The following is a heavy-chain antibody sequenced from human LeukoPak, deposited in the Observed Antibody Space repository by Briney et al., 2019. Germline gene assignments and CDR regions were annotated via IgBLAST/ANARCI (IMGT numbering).Heavy chain of an antibody. CDR3: ARDLRPGPPSVRGPDGSMDV. Sequence: SSETLSLTCTVSGGSISSGSYYWSWIRQPAGKGLEWIGRIYTSGSTNYNPSLKSRVTMSVDTSKNQFSLKLSSVTAADTAVYYCARDLRPGPPSVRGPDGSMDVWGKGTTVTISS. V-gene: IGHV4-61*02. CDR2: IYTSGST. D-gene: IGHD3-10*01. J-gene: IGHJ6*04. CDR1: GGSISSGSYY.